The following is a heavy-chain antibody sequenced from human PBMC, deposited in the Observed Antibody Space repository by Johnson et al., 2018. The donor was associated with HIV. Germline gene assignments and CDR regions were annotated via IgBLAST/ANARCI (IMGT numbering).Heavy chain of an antibody. CDR1: GFTFDDYA. V-gene: IGHV3-9*01. D-gene: IGHD6-19*01. Sequence: VESGGGLVQPGRSLRLSCAASGFTFDDYAMHWVRQAPGKGLEWVSGISWNSGSIGYADSVKGRFTIYRDNAKYSLYLQMNSLRAEDTAVYYCAKDTSGWDAFDIWGQGTMVTVSS. CDR2: ISWNSGSI. CDR3: AKDTSGWDAFDI. J-gene: IGHJ3*02.